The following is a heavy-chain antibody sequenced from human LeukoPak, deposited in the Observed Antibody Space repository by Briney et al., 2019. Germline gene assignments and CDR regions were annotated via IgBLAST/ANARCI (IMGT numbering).Heavy chain of an antibody. D-gene: IGHD1-26*01. J-gene: IGHJ3*02. CDR1: GFTFRTYW. CDR2: INEDGSIT. Sequence: PGGSLRLSCAVSGFTFRTYWMHWVRQVPGEGLVWVSRINEDGSITNYADSVKGRFSISRDNAKNTLYLQMNSLRAEDTAVYYCARDRSGSPGAFDIWGQGTMVTVSS. CDR3: ARDRSGSPGAFDI. V-gene: IGHV3-74*01.